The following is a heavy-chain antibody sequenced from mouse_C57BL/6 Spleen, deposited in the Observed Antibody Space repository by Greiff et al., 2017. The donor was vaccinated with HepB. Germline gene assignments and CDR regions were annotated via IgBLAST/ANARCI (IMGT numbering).Heavy chain of an antibody. J-gene: IGHJ2*01. Sequence: EVHLVESGGGLVKSGGSLKLSCAASGFTFSSYAMSWVRQTPEKRLEWVATISDGGSYTYYPDNVKGRFTISRDNAKNNLYLQMSHLKSEDTAMYYCARDGYYYGSLYYFDYWGQGTTLTVSS. CDR1: GFTFSSYA. CDR3: ARDGYYYGSLYYFDY. CDR2: ISDGGSYT. V-gene: IGHV5-4*01. D-gene: IGHD1-1*01.